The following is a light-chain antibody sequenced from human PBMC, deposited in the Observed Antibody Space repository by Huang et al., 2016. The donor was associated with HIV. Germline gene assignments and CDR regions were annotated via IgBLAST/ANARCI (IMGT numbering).Light chain of an antibody. CDR1: QSVSSN. CDR3: QQYNNWPRT. V-gene: IGKV3-15*01. Sequence: EIVMTQSPATLSVSPGERATLSCRAGQSVSSNLAWYQQKPGQAPRLLICGATTRATGIPARFSGSGSGTEFTLTISSLQSEDFAVYYCQQYNNWPRTFGQGTKVDIK. J-gene: IGKJ1*01. CDR2: GAT.